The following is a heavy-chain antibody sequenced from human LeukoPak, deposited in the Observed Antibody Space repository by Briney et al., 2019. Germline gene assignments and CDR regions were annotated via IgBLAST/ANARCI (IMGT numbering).Heavy chain of an antibody. J-gene: IGHJ4*02. CDR2: FSRDGRTT. Sequence: GGSLRLSCAASGFTVSSNYMSWVRQAPGKGLEWVSVFSRDGRTTYYADSVKGRFTISRDNSKNTLYLQMSSLRVEDTAVYYCAKYQEASSRRFDYWGQGTLVTVSS. CDR1: GFTVSSNY. CDR3: AKYQEASSRRFDY. V-gene: IGHV3-53*01. D-gene: IGHD6-6*01.